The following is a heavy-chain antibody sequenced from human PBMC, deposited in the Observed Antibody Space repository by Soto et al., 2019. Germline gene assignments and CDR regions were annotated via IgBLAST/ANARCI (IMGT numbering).Heavy chain of an antibody. D-gene: IGHD2-2*01. CDR3: ARVGYCSSTSCYAEVAGMDV. Sequence: GGSLRLSCAASGFTFSSYAMHWVRQAPGKGLEWVAVISYDGSNKYYADSVKGRFTISRDNAKNSLYLQMNSLRAEDTAVYYCARVGYCSSTSCYAEVAGMDVWGQGTTVTVSS. CDR2: ISYDGSNK. V-gene: IGHV3-30-3*01. CDR1: GFTFSSYA. J-gene: IGHJ6*02.